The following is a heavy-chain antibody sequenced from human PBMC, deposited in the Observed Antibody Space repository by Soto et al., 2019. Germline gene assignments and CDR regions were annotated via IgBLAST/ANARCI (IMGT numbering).Heavy chain of an antibody. CDR2: ISSIGST. CDR3: ARQDHGDYEFFFDY. J-gene: IGHJ4*02. V-gene: IGHV4-39*01. Sequence: SETLSLTCTVSGASIISTTKYWDWIRQPPGRGLEWIGTISSIGSTYYNPSLEGRVTISVDTSKNQFSLKVTSVTAADTGLYYCARQDHGDYEFFFDYWGQGTLVTVPS. CDR1: GASIISTTKY. D-gene: IGHD4-17*01.